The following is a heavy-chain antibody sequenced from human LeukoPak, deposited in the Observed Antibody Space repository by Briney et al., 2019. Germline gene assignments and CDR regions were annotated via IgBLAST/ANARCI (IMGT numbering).Heavy chain of an antibody. J-gene: IGHJ5*02. V-gene: IGHV3-23*01. CDR2: ISGSGGIT. CDR3: ARDGAAAASGTWA. Sequence: GGSLRLSCVASGFTFSSYAMSWVRQAPGKGLEWVSAISGSGGITYYADSVKGRFTISRDNSKNTLHLQMNNVRAEDTAVYYCARDGAAAASGTWAWGQGTLVTVSS. CDR1: GFTFSSYA. D-gene: IGHD6-13*01.